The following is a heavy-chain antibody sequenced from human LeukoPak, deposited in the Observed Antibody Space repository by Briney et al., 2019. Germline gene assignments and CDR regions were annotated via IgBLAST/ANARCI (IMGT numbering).Heavy chain of an antibody. CDR3: ARRGGSVNYGYWFDP. J-gene: IGHJ5*02. V-gene: IGHV4-59*08. D-gene: IGHD3-10*01. Sequence: PSETLSLTCTVSGASISSYSWTWFRQPPGKGLDWIGYLYYSGSINYNPSLKSRVTISVDTSKNQFSLKLTSVTAADTAVYYCARRGGSVNYGYWFDPWGQGTLVTVSS. CDR1: GASISSYS. CDR2: LYYSGSI.